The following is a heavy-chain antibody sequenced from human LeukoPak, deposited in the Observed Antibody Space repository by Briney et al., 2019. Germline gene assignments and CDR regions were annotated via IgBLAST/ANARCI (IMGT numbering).Heavy chain of an antibody. Sequence: GASVKVSCKASGYTFTNYGISWVRQAPGQGLQWMGWISSYNGKTNYAQKFQGRVTMTTDTSTNTAYMELRSLRSDDTAVFYCARGRVDWNDASPDALDIWGQGTMVTVS. CDR1: GYTFTNYG. CDR3: ARGRVDWNDASPDALDI. CDR2: ISSYNGKT. J-gene: IGHJ3*02. V-gene: IGHV1-18*01. D-gene: IGHD1-1*01.